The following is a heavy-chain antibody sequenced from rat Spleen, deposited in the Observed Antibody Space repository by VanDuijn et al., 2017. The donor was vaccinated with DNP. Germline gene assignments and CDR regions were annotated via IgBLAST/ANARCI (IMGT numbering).Heavy chain of an antibody. J-gene: IGHJ2*01. D-gene: IGHD1-11*01. CDR2: ISYDGSST. V-gene: IGHV5-7*01. CDR1: GFTFSDYN. Sequence: EVQLVESGGGLVQPGRSLKLSCAASGFTFSDYNMAWVRQAPKKGLEWVATISYDGSSTYYRDSVKGRFTISRDNAKSTLYLQMNSLRSEDMATYYCARRTFYGGYSDHFDYWGQGVMVTVSS. CDR3: ARRTFYGGYSDHFDY.